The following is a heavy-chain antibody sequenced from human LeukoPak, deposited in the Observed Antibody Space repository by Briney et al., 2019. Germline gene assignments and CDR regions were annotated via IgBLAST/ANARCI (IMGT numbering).Heavy chain of an antibody. CDR3: AREVIAAAYFDY. V-gene: IGHV3-53*01. CDR1: GFTVSSNY. J-gene: IGHJ4*02. Sequence: GGSLRLSCAASGFTVSSNYMSWVRQAPGKGLEWVSVIYSSGSTYYADSVKGRFTISRDNSKNTLYLQMNSMRAEDTAVYYCAREVIAAAYFDYWGQGTLVTVSS. D-gene: IGHD6-13*01. CDR2: IYSSGST.